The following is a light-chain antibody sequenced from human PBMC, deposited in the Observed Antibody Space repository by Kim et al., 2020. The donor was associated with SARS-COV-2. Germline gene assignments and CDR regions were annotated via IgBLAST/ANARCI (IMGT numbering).Light chain of an antibody. CDR3: QQYHTYPYT. Sequence: DIQMTQSPSTLSASVGDSVTITCRASQSIDNWLAWYQQKPGTAPKILIYKASSLEGGAPSRFSGGGFGTEFTLTITSLQPDDFATYYCQQYHTYPYTFGQGTKLEI. V-gene: IGKV1-5*03. CDR2: KAS. J-gene: IGKJ2*01. CDR1: QSIDNW.